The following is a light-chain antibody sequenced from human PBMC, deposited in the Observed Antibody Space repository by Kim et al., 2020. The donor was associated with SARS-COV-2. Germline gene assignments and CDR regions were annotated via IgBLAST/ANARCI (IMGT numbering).Light chain of an antibody. CDR3: ETFNTSLSSRA. J-gene: IGLJ3*02. CDR2: DNH. Sequence: VTISSSGGSSNSRAVYNVPWHQHLPGTAPNLRISDNHTRPSGVPTRFSGPKSGTSASLAITGLGAEDGADYNCETFNTSLSSRAFGGGT. V-gene: IGLV1-40*01. CDR1: SSNSRAVYN.